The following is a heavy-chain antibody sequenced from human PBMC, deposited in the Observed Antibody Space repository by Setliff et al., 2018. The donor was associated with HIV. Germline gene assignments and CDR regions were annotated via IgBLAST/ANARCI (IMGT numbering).Heavy chain of an antibody. Sequence: PGGSLRLSCAASGFTFSSYSMNWVRQAPGKGLEWVSSITSSSSYIYYADSVKGRFTISRDNAKNSLYLQMNSLRAEDTAVYYCARVSGATRDYYYYYMDVWGKGTTVTVSS. J-gene: IGHJ6*03. CDR3: ARVSGATRDYYYYYMDV. CDR2: ITSSSSYI. V-gene: IGHV3-21*01. CDR1: GFTFSSYS. D-gene: IGHD1-26*01.